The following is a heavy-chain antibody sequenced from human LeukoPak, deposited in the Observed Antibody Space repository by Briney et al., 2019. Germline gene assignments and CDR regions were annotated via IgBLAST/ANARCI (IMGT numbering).Heavy chain of an antibody. D-gene: IGHD3-22*01. Sequence: KPSETLSLTCTVSGGSISSHYRSWIRQPPGKGLEWIGYIYYSGSTNYNPSLKSRVTISVDTSKNQFSLKLSSVTAADTAVYYCARATYYYDSSGYYFDHWGQGTLVTVSS. CDR3: ARATYYYDSSGYYFDH. CDR2: IYYSGST. J-gene: IGHJ4*02. V-gene: IGHV4-59*11. CDR1: GGSISSHY.